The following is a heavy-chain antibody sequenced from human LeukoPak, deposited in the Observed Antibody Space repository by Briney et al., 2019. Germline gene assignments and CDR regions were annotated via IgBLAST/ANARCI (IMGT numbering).Heavy chain of an antibody. D-gene: IGHD3-22*01. J-gene: IGHJ4*02. CDR3: ARDDSSGYSPAY. CDR1: GGTFSSYA. V-gene: IGHV1-69*04. CDR2: IIPILGIA. Sequence: ASVKVSCKASGGTFSSYAISWVRQAPGQGLEWMGRIIPILGIANYAQKFQGRVTITADKSTSTAYMELSSLRSEDTAVYYCARDDSSGYSPAYWGQGTLVTVSS.